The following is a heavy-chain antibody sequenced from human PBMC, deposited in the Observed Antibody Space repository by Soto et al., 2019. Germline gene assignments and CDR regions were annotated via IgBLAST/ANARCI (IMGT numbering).Heavy chain of an antibody. Sequence: PSETLSLTCTVSGGSISSYYWSWIRQPPGKGLEWIGYIYYSGSTNYNPSLKSRVTISVDTSKNQFSLKLSSVTAADTAVYYCARVQTYYYDSSGGPFDYWGQGTLVTVSS. CDR1: GGSISSYY. CDR3: ARVQTYYYDSSGGPFDY. J-gene: IGHJ4*02. V-gene: IGHV4-59*01. CDR2: IYYSGST. D-gene: IGHD3-22*01.